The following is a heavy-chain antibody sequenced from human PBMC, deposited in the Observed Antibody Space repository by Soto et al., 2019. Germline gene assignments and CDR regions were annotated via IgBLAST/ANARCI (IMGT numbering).Heavy chain of an antibody. D-gene: IGHD6-13*01. Sequence: ASVKPSCKDCGYTFTSNGISWVRQAPRQGLEWMGWISAYNGNTNYAQKLQGRVTMTTDTSTSTAYMELRSLRSDDTAVYYCARSLWKQLDPDDAFDIWGQGTMVTVSS. V-gene: IGHV1-18*01. J-gene: IGHJ3*02. CDR1: GYTFTSNG. CDR2: ISAYNGNT. CDR3: ARSLWKQLDPDDAFDI.